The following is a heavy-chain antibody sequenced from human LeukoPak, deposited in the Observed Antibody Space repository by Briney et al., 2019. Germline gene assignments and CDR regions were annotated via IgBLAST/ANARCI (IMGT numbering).Heavy chain of an antibody. CDR1: GFTFSSYS. Sequence: GGSLRLSCAASGFTFSSYSMNWVRQAPGKGLEWVSYISSSSSTIYYADSVKGRFTISRDNAKNSLYLQMSSLRAEDTAVYYCAREVYYDFWSGTYPLDYWGQGTPVTVSS. V-gene: IGHV3-48*01. D-gene: IGHD3-3*01. CDR2: ISSSSSTI. J-gene: IGHJ4*02. CDR3: AREVYYDFWSGTYPLDY.